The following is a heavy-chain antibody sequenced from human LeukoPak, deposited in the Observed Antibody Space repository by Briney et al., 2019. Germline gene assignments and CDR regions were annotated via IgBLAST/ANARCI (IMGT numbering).Heavy chain of an antibody. J-gene: IGHJ4*02. Sequence: SVKVSCKASGGTFSSYAISWVRQAPGQGLEWMGGIIPIFGTANYAQKFQGRVTITAEESTSTAYMGLSSLRSEDTAVYYCARDGAGGRSYWGQGTLVTVSS. CDR2: IIPIFGTA. D-gene: IGHD1-26*01. V-gene: IGHV1-69*13. CDR1: GGTFSSYA. CDR3: ARDGAGGRSY.